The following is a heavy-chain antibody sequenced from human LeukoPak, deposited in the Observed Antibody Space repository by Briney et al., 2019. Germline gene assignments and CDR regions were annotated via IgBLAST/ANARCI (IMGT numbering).Heavy chain of an antibody. D-gene: IGHD7-27*01. CDR2: IYHSGST. J-gene: IGHJ5*02. V-gene: IGHV4-38-2*02. Sequence: SETLSLTCTVSGYSISSGYYWGWIRQPPGKGLEWIGSIYHSGSTYYNPSLKSRVTISVDTSKNQFSLKLSSVTAADTAVYYCASGGAANGGFDPWGQGTLVAVSS. CDR1: GYSISSGYY. CDR3: ASGGAANGGFDP.